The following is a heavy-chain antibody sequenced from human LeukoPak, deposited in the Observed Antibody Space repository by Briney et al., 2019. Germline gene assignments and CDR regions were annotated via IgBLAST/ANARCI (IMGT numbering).Heavy chain of an antibody. Sequence: PGGSLRLSCAASGFTFSSYSINWVRQAPGKGLEWVSSISSSSSYIYYADSVKGRFTISRDNAKNSLYLQMNSLRAEDTAVYYCARIPSGYDFDFEFDYWGQGTLVTVSS. J-gene: IGHJ4*02. CDR2: ISSSSSYI. V-gene: IGHV3-21*01. D-gene: IGHD5-12*01. CDR3: ARIPSGYDFDFEFDY. CDR1: GFTFSSYS.